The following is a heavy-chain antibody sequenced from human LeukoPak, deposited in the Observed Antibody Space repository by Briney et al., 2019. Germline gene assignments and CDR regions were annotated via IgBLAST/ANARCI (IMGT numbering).Heavy chain of an antibody. V-gene: IGHV4-34*01. CDR2: INHSGST. Sequence: PSETLSLTCAVYGGSFSGYYWSWIRQPPGKGLEWIGEINHSGSTNYNPSLKGRVTISVDTSKNQFSLKLSSVTAADTAVYYCARGIGSGSYYNPYWYFDLWGRGTLVTVSS. J-gene: IGHJ2*01. CDR3: ARGIGSGSYYNPYWYFDL. CDR1: GGSFSGYY. D-gene: IGHD3-10*01.